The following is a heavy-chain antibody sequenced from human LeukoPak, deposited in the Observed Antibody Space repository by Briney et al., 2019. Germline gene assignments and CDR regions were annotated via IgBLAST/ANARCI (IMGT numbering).Heavy chain of an antibody. CDR3: ATGGLRYFDWTQPDY. D-gene: IGHD3-9*01. Sequence: ASVNVSFKVSGYTLTELSMHWVRQAPGKGLEGMGGFDPEDGETIYAQKFQGRVTMTEDTSTDTAYMELSSLRSEDTAVYYCATGGLRYFDWTQPDYWGQGTLVTVSS. J-gene: IGHJ4*02. CDR2: FDPEDGET. V-gene: IGHV1-24*01. CDR1: GYTLTELS.